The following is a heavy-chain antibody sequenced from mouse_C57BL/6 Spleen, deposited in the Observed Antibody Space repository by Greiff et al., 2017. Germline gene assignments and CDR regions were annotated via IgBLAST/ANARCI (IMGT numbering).Heavy chain of an antibody. D-gene: IGHD1-1*01. CDR2: IDPANGNT. Sequence: VQLQQSVAELVRPGASVKLSCTASGFNIKNTYMHWVKQRPEQGLEWIGRIDPANGNTKYAPKFQGKATITADTSSNTAYLQLSSLTSEDTAIYYCARLDYGSSGDWYFDVWGTGTTVTVSS. J-gene: IGHJ1*03. CDR1: GFNIKNTY. CDR3: ARLDYGSSGDWYFDV. V-gene: IGHV14-3*01.